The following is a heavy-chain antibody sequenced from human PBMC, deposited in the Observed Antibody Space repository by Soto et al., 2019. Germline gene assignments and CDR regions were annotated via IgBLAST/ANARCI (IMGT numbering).Heavy chain of an antibody. Sequence: GGSLRLSCAASGFTFSSYAMSWVRQAPGKGLEWVSAISGSGGSTYYADSVKGRFTISRDNSKNTLYLQMNSLRAEDTAVYYCAKYRVNYVWGSYRAWGQGTLVTVSS. CDR3: AKYRVNYVWGSYRA. CDR2: ISGSGGST. J-gene: IGHJ5*02. V-gene: IGHV3-23*01. D-gene: IGHD3-16*01. CDR1: GFTFSSYA.